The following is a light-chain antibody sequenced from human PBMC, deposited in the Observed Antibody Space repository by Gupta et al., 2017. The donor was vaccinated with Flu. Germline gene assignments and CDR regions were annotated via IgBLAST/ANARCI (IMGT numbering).Light chain of an antibody. CDR3: SSYTSSSTLAWV. CDR1: STDVGGYNY. Sequence: QSALTQPASVSGSPGQSITISCTGTSTDVGGYNYVSWYQQHPGKAPKLMIYEVSNRPSGGSNRFSGSKSGNTASLTISGLQAEDEADYYCSSYTSSSTLAWVFGGGTKLTVL. CDR2: EVS. J-gene: IGLJ3*02. V-gene: IGLV2-14*01.